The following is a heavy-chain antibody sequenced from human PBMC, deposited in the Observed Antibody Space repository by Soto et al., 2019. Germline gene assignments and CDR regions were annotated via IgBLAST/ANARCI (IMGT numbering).Heavy chain of an antibody. Sequence: QVQLQESGPGLVKPSQTLSLTCTVSGGSITSGGYYWSWIRQHPGKGLEWIGYIYYSGIIYYNPSLRSRVTISVDTSKNQFSLKLSSVTAADTAVYYCAREHCSGGGCYPPHWFDPWGQGTLVTVSS. CDR3: AREHCSGGGCYPPHWFDP. CDR1: GGSITSGGYY. J-gene: IGHJ5*02. D-gene: IGHD2-15*01. V-gene: IGHV4-31*03. CDR2: IYYSGII.